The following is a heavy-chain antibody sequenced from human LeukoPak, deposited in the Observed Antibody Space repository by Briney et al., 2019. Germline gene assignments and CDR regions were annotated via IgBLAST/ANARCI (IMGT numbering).Heavy chain of an antibody. CDR3: AKGPYFCNNGYYLDY. CDR1: GFTFSSYG. J-gene: IGHJ4*02. Sequence: PGGSLRLSCAASGFTFSSYGMHWVRQAPGKGLEWVAFIRYDGSNKYYADSVKGRFTISRDNSKNTLYLQMNSLRAEDTAVYYCAKGPYFCNNGYYLDYWGQGTLVTVSS. D-gene: IGHD2-8*01. V-gene: IGHV3-30*02. CDR2: IRYDGSNK.